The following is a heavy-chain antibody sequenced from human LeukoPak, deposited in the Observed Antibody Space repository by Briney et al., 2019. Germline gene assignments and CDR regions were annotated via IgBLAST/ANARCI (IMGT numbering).Heavy chain of an antibody. CDR3: ARAVMMVRGVIIGGYWFDP. Sequence: SETPSLTCTVSGGSVSSGNYYWTWIRQPPGKGLEWIGYIFYTGSTNYNPSLKSRVTISVDTSKNQFSLKLNSVTAADTAVYYCARAVMMVRGVIIGGYWFDPWGQGTLVTVSS. CDR2: IFYTGST. J-gene: IGHJ5*02. D-gene: IGHD3-10*01. V-gene: IGHV4-61*01. CDR1: GGSVSSGNYY.